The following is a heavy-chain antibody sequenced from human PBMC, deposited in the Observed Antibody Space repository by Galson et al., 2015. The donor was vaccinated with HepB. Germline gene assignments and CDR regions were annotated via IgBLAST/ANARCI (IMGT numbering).Heavy chain of an antibody. Sequence: SLRLSCAASGFTFSTSAMNWVRQVPGKGLEWVSSVSSSGYSMYADSLKGRFTISRGNSKNSVDLQMNSLRVGDTAVYYCARGTYYYGHRDAFDIWGQGTMVTVSS. D-gene: IGHD3-10*01. V-gene: IGHV3-21*01. CDR2: VSSSGYSM. CDR3: ARGTYYYGHRDAFDI. J-gene: IGHJ3*02. CDR1: GFTFSTSA.